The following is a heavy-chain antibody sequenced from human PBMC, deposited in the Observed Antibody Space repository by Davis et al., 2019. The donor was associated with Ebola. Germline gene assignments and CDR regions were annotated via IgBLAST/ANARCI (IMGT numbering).Heavy chain of an antibody. D-gene: IGHD2-21*02. CDR3: ARDGTVVTAIIYYYGMDV. Sequence: ASVKVSCKASGYTFTSYDINWVRQATGQGLEWMGWMNPNSGNTGYAQKFQGRVTMTRNTSISTAYMELSSLRSEDTAVYYCARDGTVVTAIIYYYGMDVWGQGTTVTVSS. V-gene: IGHV1-8*01. CDR2: MNPNSGNT. CDR1: GYTFTSYD. J-gene: IGHJ6*02.